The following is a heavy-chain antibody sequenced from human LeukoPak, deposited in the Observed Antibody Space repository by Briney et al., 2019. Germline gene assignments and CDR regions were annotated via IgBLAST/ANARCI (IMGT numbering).Heavy chain of an antibody. D-gene: IGHD3-22*01. J-gene: IGHJ4*02. CDR3: ARDLGFYYYDSSGSLDY. CDR1: GFTFSSYS. CDR2: ISSSSSYI. Sequence: PGGSLRLSCAASGFTFSSYSMNWVRQAPGKGLEWVSSISSSSSYIYYADSVKGRFTISRDNAKNSLYLQMNSLRAEDTAVYYCARDLGFYYYDSSGSLDYWGQGTLVTVSS. V-gene: IGHV3-21*01.